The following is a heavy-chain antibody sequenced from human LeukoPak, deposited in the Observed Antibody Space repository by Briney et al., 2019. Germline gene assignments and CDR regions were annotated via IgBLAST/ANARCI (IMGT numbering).Heavy chain of an antibody. V-gene: IGHV4-59*01. D-gene: IGHD3-10*01. Sequence: PSETLSLTCTVSGASISSYYWSWLRQPPGKGLEWIGYTYYSGSTNYNPSLKSRVTISVDTSKKQFSLKLSSVTAADTAVYYCASRTNLYYYGSGSYPRGYYGMDVWGQGTTVSVSS. J-gene: IGHJ6*02. CDR3: ASRTNLYYYGSGSYPRGYYGMDV. CDR2: TYYSGST. CDR1: GASISSYY.